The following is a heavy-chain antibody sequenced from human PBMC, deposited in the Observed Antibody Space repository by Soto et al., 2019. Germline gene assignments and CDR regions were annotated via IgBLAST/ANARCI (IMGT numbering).Heavy chain of an antibody. J-gene: IGHJ5*02. CDR2: MNPNSGNT. D-gene: IGHD6-19*01. CDR3: AREEVGREQWLVLYRFDP. V-gene: IGHV1-8*01. CDR1: GYTFTSYD. Sequence: ASVTVSCKASGYTFTSYDINWVRQATGQGLEWMGWMNPNSGNTGYAQKFQGRVTMTRNTSISTAYMELSSLRSEDTAVYYCAREEVGREQWLVLYRFDPWGQGTLVTVSS.